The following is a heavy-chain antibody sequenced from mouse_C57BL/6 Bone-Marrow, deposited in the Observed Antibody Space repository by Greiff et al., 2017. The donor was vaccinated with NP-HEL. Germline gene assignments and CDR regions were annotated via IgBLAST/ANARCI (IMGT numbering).Heavy chain of an antibody. CDR3: ARGEGYDGDYWFAY. CDR2: ISNGGGST. Sequence: EVMLVESGGGLVQPGGSLKLSCAASGFTFSDYYMYWVRQTPEKRLEWVAYISNGGGSTYYPDTVKGRFTISRDNAKNTLYLQMSRLKSEDTAMYYCARGEGYDGDYWFAYWGQGTLVTVSA. V-gene: IGHV5-12*01. D-gene: IGHD2-3*01. J-gene: IGHJ3*01. CDR1: GFTFSDYY.